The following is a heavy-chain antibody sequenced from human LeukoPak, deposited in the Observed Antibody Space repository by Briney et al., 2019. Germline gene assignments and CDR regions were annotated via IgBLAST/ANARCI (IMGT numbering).Heavy chain of an antibody. D-gene: IGHD3-10*01. CDR3: ARGVLLWFGELSPYYFDY. CDR2: IYHSGST. CDR1: GGSFSGYY. Sequence: SETLSLTCAVYGGSFSGYYWSWIRQPPGKGLEWIGYIYHSGSTHYNPSLKSRVTISVDRSKNQFSLKLSSVTAADTAVYYCARGVLLWFGELSPYYFDYWGQGTLVTVSS. J-gene: IGHJ4*02. V-gene: IGHV4-34*01.